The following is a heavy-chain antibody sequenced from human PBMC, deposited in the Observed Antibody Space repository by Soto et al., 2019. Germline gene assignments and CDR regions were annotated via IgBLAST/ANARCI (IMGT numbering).Heavy chain of an antibody. Sequence: GGSLRLSCSVSGFTLITQTIHWVRQTPGTGLEYVSAIHNNGATTYYADSVRGRFTISTDNSKNTVYLQMNSLTPEDTAVYYCAREAGCSGTNCNVYFDYWGLGTLVTVSS. CDR2: IHNNGATT. V-gene: IGHV3-64*04. J-gene: IGHJ4*01. D-gene: IGHD2-15*01. CDR1: GFTLITQT. CDR3: AREAGCSGTNCNVYFDY.